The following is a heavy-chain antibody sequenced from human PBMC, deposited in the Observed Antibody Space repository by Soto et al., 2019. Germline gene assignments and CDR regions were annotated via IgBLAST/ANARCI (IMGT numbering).Heavy chain of an antibody. D-gene: IGHD6-19*01. CDR1: GYSVSGNSAA. J-gene: IGHJ4*02. V-gene: IGHV6-1*01. CDR3: AREFTSYVSSDSYLDY. CDR2: TYYRSRWYN. Sequence: PSQTLSLTCAISGYSVSGNSAAWNWIRQSPSRGLEWLGRTYYRSRWYNDYAVSVKSRITVTPDTSKNQFSLHLNSVTPEDTAVYYCAREFTSYVSSDSYLDYWGQGDLVTVSS.